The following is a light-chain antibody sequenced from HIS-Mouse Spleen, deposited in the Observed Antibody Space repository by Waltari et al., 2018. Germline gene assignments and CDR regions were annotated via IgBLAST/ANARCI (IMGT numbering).Light chain of an antibody. CDR1: SSDVGGYNY. J-gene: IGLJ2*01. CDR2: DVS. Sequence: QSALTQPASVSGSPGQSITISCTGTSSDVGGYNYVSWYQQHPGKAPKLMIYDVSNRPSGVSNRFSGAKSVNTASLTISGRQAEDEADYYCSSYTSSSFNVVFGGGTKLTVL. CDR3: SSYTSSSFNVV. V-gene: IGLV2-14*03.